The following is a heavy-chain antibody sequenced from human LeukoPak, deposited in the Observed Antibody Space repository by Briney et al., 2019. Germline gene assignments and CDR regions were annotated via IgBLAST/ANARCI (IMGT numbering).Heavy chain of an antibody. Sequence: GAPVKVSCKVSGYTLTELSMHWVRQAPGKGLEWMGGFDPEDGETIYAQKFQGRVTITADESTSTAYMELSSLRSEDTAVYYCARDLGRRGPHGDFEDYWGQGTLVTVSS. CDR1: GYTLTELS. CDR2: FDPEDGET. CDR3: ARDLGRRGPHGDFEDY. J-gene: IGHJ4*02. D-gene: IGHD3-9*01. V-gene: IGHV1-24*01.